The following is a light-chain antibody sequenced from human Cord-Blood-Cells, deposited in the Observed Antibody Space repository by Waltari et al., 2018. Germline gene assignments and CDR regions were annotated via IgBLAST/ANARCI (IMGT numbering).Light chain of an antibody. J-gene: IGKJ1*01. CDR2: KVS. V-gene: IGKV2-30*01. Sequence: DVVMTQSPLSLPVTLGKPASISCRSSQSLVYSDGNTYLNWFQQRPGQSPRCLIYKVSNRDAGVPDRVSGSGSGTDFTLKISRVEAEDFGVYYCMQGTHWPWTFGQGTKVEIK. CDR1: QSLVYSDGNTY. CDR3: MQGTHWPWT.